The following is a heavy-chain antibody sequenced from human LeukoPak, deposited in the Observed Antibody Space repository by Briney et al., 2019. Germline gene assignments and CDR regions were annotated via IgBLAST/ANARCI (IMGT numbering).Heavy chain of an antibody. V-gene: IGHV4-39*01. D-gene: IGHD7-27*01. CDR3: ARLANWGSTNAFDI. CDR2: IYYSGST. Sequence: PSETLSLTCTVSGGSISSSSYYWGWIRQPPGKGLEWIGSIYYSGSTYYNPSLKSRVTISVDTSKNQFSLKLSSATAADTAVYYCARLANWGSTNAFDIWGQGTMVTVSS. J-gene: IGHJ3*02. CDR1: GGSISSSSYY.